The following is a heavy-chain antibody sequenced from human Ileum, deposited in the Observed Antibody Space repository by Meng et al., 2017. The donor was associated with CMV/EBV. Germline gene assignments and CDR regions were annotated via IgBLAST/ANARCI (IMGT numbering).Heavy chain of an antibody. D-gene: IGHD2-2*02. J-gene: IGHJ6*02. Sequence: GESLKISCAASGFTFSSYSMNWVRQAPGKGLEWVSSISSGSSYIYYADSVKGRFTISRDNAKNSLYLQMNSLRAEDTAVYYCARDRTVNVVVPAAIRTGRDYYGMDVWGQGTTVTVSS. CDR3: ARDRTVNVVVPAAIRTGRDYYGMDV. CDR1: GFTFSSYS. CDR2: ISSGSSYI. V-gene: IGHV3-21*01.